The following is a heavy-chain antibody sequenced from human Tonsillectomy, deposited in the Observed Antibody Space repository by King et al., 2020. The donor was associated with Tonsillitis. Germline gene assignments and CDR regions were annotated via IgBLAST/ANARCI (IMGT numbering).Heavy chain of an antibody. Sequence: VQLQESGPGLVKPSETLSLTCTVSGGSISSYYWSWIRQPPGKGLEWIGYIYYSGSTNYNPSLKSRVTISVDTPKNQFSLKLSSVTAAVTAVYDCAGRQWMGTSGAFDIWGQGTMVTVSS. V-gene: IGHV4-59*01. CDR1: GGSISSYY. CDR2: IYYSGST. J-gene: IGHJ3*02. CDR3: AGRQWMGTSGAFDI. D-gene: IGHD6-19*01.